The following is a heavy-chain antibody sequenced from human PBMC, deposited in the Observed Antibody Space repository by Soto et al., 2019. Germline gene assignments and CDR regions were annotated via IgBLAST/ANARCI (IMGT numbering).Heavy chain of an antibody. V-gene: IGHV4-59*01. CDR3: ARGATFGGVIVFDY. J-gene: IGHJ4*02. D-gene: IGHD3-16*02. CDR2: IYYSGSI. CDR1: GGSISSYY. Sequence: QVQLQESGPGLVKPSETLSLTCTVSGGSISSYYWSWIGRPPGKGREWIGYIYYSGSINYNPSLKSRVTISVDTSKKQFSLRLSSVTAADTAVYYCARGATFGGVIVFDYWGQGTLVSVSS.